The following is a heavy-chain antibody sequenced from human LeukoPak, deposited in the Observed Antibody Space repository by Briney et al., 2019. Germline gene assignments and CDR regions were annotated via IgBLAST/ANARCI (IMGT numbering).Heavy chain of an antibody. Sequence: KPSETLSLTCTASGGSISSYYWSWIRQPAGKGLEWIGRIYTSGSTNYNPSPKSRVTMSVDTSKNQFSLKLSSVTAADTAVYYCARAPAYYYGSGGRLDAFDIWGQGTMVTVSS. CDR2: IYTSGST. D-gene: IGHD3-10*01. J-gene: IGHJ3*02. CDR1: GGSISSYY. CDR3: ARAPAYYYGSGGRLDAFDI. V-gene: IGHV4-4*07.